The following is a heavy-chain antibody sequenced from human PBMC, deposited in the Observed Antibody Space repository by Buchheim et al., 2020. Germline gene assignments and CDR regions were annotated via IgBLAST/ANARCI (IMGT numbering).Heavy chain of an antibody. CDR1: GFTFSSYS. Sequence: EVQLVESGGGLVKPGGSLRLSCVASGFTFSSYSMNWVRQAPGKGLEWVSSISSSSSYIYYADSVKGRFTISRDNAKNSLYLQMNSLRAEDTAVYYCARDNRWEYQPSLIRGFDPWGQGTL. D-gene: IGHD2-2*01. CDR3: ARDNRWEYQPSLIRGFDP. V-gene: IGHV3-21*01. CDR2: ISSSSSYI. J-gene: IGHJ5*02.